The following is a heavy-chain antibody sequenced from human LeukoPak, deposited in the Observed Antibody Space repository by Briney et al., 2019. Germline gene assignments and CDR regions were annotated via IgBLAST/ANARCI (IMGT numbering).Heavy chain of an antibody. V-gene: IGHV3-30-3*01. CDR2: ILYDGSNK. CDR3: ARDCGGDCYLRYYYYGMDV. D-gene: IGHD2-21*02. J-gene: IGHJ6*02. CDR1: GFTFSSYA. Sequence: GRSLRLSCAASGFTFSSYAMHWVRQAPGKGLEWVAVILYDGSNKYYADSVKGRFTISRDNSKNTLYLQMNSLRAEDTAVYYCARDCGGDCYLRYYYYGMDVWGQGTTVTVSS.